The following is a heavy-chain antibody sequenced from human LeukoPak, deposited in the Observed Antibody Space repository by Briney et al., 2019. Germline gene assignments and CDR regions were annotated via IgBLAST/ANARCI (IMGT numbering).Heavy chain of an antibody. J-gene: IGHJ5*02. CDR3: AKDLDSTGIYSDWFDP. V-gene: IGHV3-23*01. Sequence: EGSLRLSCAASGFIFRNYAMNWVRQASGKGLEWVSTISTSSTGTHYADSVKGRFTISRDDSLNMLYLQMNSLRAEDTAVYYCAKDLDSTGIYSDWFDPWGQGTLVTVSS. D-gene: IGHD3-10*01. CDR1: GFIFRNYA. CDR2: ISTSSTGT.